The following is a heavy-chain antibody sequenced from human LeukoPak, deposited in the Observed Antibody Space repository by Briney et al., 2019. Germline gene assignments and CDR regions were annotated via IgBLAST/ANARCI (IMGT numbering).Heavy chain of an antibody. CDR1: GGAISTYY. D-gene: IGHD3-3*01. V-gene: IGHV4-59*01. CDR2: ISYSGST. J-gene: IGHJ3*02. Sequence: SETQSLTCTVSGGAISTYYWSCIRQPPGKGLEWIGYISYSGSTKYHPSLKSRVTMSVDTSNQFSLKLSSVTAADTALYYCARGLRFLEWSHDAFDIWGQGTTVTVSS. CDR3: ARGLRFLEWSHDAFDI.